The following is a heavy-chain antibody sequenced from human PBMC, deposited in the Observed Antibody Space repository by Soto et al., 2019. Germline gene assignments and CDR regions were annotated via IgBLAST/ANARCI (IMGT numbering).Heavy chain of an antibody. CDR2: MSHSGGT. CDR1: GGFVSSGSYY. D-gene: IGHD1-1*01. CDR3: ARVERGTATTVVDAFDI. Sequence: QVQLQQWGAGLLKPSETLSLTCAVYGGFVSSGSYYWSWIRQPPGKGLEWIGEMSHSGGTHFKPHLKSRVSISVDTSKNQFSLKMSSVTAADTALYYCARVERGTATTVVDAFDIWGPGTMVTVSS. J-gene: IGHJ3*02. V-gene: IGHV4-34*01.